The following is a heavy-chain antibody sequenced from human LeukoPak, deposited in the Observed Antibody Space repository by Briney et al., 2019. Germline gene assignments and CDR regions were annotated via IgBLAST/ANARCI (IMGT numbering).Heavy chain of an antibody. J-gene: IGHJ3*02. D-gene: IGHD1-26*01. CDR2: IYYSGST. CDR1: GGSISSSSYY. Sequence: SDTLSLTCTVSGGSISSSSYYWGWVRQPPGKWLKWIGSIYYSGSTYYNPSLKSRVTISVDSSKNQFSLKLSSVTAADTAVYYCARPKWELLPADAFDIWGQGTMVTVSS. V-gene: IGHV4-39*01. CDR3: ARPKWELLPADAFDI.